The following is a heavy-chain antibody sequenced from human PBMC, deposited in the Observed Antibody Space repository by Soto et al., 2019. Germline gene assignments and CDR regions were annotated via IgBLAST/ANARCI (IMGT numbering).Heavy chain of an antibody. CDR3: ASVVVGATRQSGSDH. V-gene: IGHV4-39*02. D-gene: IGHD2-15*01. J-gene: IGHJ4*02. CDR1: LGSVNAADYF. Sequence: PSETLAHTCTVSLGSVNAADYFWAWIRQPPGKGREFIGSIHSSGGTFYSPSLKSRVSISLDKSKNHFSLRLTSVTAGDTAVYFCASVVVGATRQSGSDHWGQGTLVTVSS. CDR2: IHSSGGT.